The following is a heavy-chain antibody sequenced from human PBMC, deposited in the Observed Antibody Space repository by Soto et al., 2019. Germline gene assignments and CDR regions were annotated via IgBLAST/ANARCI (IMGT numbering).Heavy chain of an antibody. V-gene: IGHV1-69*13. Sequence: SSVKVSCKASGGAFSSYAISWVRQAPGQGLEWMGGIIPIFGTAKYAQKFQGRVTITADESTSTAYMELSSLRSEDTAVYYCALGKYDILTGYFYWGQGIMVTVSS. CDR3: ALGKYDILTGYFY. CDR1: GGAFSSYA. CDR2: IIPIFGTA. J-gene: IGHJ4*02. D-gene: IGHD3-9*01.